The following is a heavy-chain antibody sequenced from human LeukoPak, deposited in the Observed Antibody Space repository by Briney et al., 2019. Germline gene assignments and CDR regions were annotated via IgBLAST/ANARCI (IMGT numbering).Heavy chain of an antibody. CDR2: IFPIFGTA. CDR3: ASPLYCSSTSCYVPMDV. CDR1: GGTFSSYA. J-gene: IGHJ6*03. V-gene: IGHV1-69*05. Sequence: SVKVSCKASGGTFSSYAISWVRQAPGQGLEWMGGIFPIFGTANYAQKFQGRVTITTDESTSTAYMELSSLRSEDTAVYYCASPLYCSSTSCYVPMDVWGKGTTVTVSS. D-gene: IGHD2-2*01.